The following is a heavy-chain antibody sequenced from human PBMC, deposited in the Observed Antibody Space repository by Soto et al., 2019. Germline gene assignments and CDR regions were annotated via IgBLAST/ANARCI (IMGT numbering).Heavy chain of an antibody. V-gene: IGHV3-7*01. CDR2: IKQDGSEK. Sequence: GGSLRLSCAASGFTFSSYWMSWVRQAPGKGLEWVANIKQDGSEKYYVDSVKGRFTISRDNAKNSLYLQMNSLRAEDTAVYYCARVDHYYDSSGYGCFDPWGQGTLVTVSS. CDR1: GFTFSSYW. CDR3: ARVDHYYDSSGYGCFDP. D-gene: IGHD3-22*01. J-gene: IGHJ5*02.